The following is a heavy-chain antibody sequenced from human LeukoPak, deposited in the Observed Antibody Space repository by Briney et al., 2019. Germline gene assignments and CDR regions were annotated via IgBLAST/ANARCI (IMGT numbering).Heavy chain of an antibody. CDR1: GFTFSSYA. Sequence: AGTLRLSCAASGFTFSSYAMSWVRQAPRKGLEWVSSISGNGGSTYYAVSVQGRFTISRDNSKNTLYLQMNSLKVEDTAVYYCAKNRWAARIIIDAFDIWGQGTMVTVSS. J-gene: IGHJ3*02. V-gene: IGHV3-23*01. CDR3: AKNRWAARIIIDAFDI. CDR2: ISGNGGST. D-gene: IGHD3-10*01.